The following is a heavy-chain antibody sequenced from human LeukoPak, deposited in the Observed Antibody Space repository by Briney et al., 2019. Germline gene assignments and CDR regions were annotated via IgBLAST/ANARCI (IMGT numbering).Heavy chain of an antibody. V-gene: IGHV1-18*01. CDR3: ARDQFLLGYCSGGRGCRRAYYFDY. Sequence: ASVRLSCKASGYTFNSYGISWVRQAPGQGLEWMGWISGYNGNTNYAQKFQGRVTMTTDTSTSTAYMEVRSLRSDDTAVYYCARDQFLLGYCSGGRGCRRAYYFDYWGQGTLVTVSS. CDR2: ISGYNGNT. D-gene: IGHD2-15*01. CDR1: GYTFNSYG. J-gene: IGHJ4*02.